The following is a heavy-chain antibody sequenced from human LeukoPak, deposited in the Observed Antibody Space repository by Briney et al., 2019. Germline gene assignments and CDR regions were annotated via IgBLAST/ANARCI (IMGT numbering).Heavy chain of an antibody. CDR3: ARRYYYNLGSFPFDF. D-gene: IGHD3-10*01. CDR2: IQNSGTT. J-gene: IGHJ4*02. CDR1: GGPFSGYF. V-gene: IGHV4-34*01. Sequence: SETLSLTCAVSGGPFSGYFWSWIRQSSGKGLEWIGEIQNSGTTNYNPSLNSRVTISEDTSKNQFYLNLSSVTAADTAVYYCARRYYYNLGSFPFDFWGQGTLVTVSS.